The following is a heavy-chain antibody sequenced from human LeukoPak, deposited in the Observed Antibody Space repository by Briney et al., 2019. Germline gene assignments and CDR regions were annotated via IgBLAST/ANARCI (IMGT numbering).Heavy chain of an antibody. J-gene: IGHJ4*02. CDR3: ARDRTRYSSSWYFDY. D-gene: IGHD6-13*01. V-gene: IGHV4-38-2*02. CDR1: DYSISSGHY. Sequence: PSETLSLTCTVSDYSISSGHYWGWIRQSPEKGLEWIGSMYHSGSSYYNSSLKSRVSISVDTSKNQFSLKLSSVTAADTAVYYCARDRTRYSSSWYFDYWGQGTLVTVS. CDR2: MYHSGSS.